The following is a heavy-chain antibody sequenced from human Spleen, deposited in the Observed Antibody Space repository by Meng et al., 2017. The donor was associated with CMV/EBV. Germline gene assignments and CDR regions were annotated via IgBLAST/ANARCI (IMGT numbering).Heavy chain of an antibody. CDR3: ARDGVYCSNTTCYPGFNMDA. V-gene: IGHV3-23*01. Sequence: GESLKISCAASGFTFRNCGMSWVRQAPGKGLQWVSTIGGSGGSTYYADSVKGRFTISRDNSKNTVSLQMNSLRAEDTAVYYCARDGVYCSNTTCYPGFNMDAWGPGTTVTVSS. CDR2: IGGSGGST. CDR1: GFTFRNCG. D-gene: IGHD2-2*01. J-gene: IGHJ6*02.